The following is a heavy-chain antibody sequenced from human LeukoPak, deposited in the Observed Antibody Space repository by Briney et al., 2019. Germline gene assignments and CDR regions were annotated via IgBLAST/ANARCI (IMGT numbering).Heavy chain of an antibody. D-gene: IGHD5-24*01. J-gene: IGHJ4*02. CDR3: ARGGRWLQFNY. V-gene: IGHV4-59*01. Sequence: PSETLSLTCNVPGGSINSYYWSWIRQPPGKGLEWIGYISYSGSTNYNPSLKSRVTISVDTSKNQFSLKLSSVTAADTAVYYCARGGRWLQFNYWGQGTLVTVSS. CDR2: ISYSGST. CDR1: GGSINSYY.